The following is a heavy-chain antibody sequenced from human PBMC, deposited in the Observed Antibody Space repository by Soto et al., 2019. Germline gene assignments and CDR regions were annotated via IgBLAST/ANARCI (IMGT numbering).Heavy chain of an antibody. V-gene: IGHV3-30*18. CDR1: GFTFSSYG. J-gene: IGHJ5*02. Sequence: GGSLRLSCAASGFTFSSYGMHWVRQAPGKGPEWVAVISYDGSNKYYADSVKGRFTISRDNSKNTLYLQMNSLRAEDTAVYYCAKDHGDVLVPAATLPWFDPWGQGT. CDR2: ISYDGSNK. D-gene: IGHD2-2*01. CDR3: AKDHGDVLVPAATLPWFDP.